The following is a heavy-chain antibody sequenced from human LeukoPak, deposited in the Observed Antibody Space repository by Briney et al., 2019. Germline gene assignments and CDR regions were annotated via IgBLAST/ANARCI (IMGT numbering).Heavy chain of an antibody. D-gene: IGHD2-2*01. J-gene: IGHJ4*02. CDR3: ARGHPSRVPLYFDF. CDR2: INHSGST. Sequence: SETLSLTCAAYGWSFSGYYWSWIRQPPGKGLEWVGEINHSGSTNYNPSHKSRVTITVDTTKNQFSLKLSSITAADTAVYYCARGHPSRVPLYFDFWGQGTLVTVSS. CDR1: GWSFSGYY. V-gene: IGHV4-34*01.